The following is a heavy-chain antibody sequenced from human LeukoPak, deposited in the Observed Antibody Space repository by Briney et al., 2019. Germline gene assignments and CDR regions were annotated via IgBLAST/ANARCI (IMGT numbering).Heavy chain of an antibody. CDR3: ARADRLHGGPYLIGP. CDR1: GYTFTDYY. D-gene: IGHD2-21*01. Sequence: ASVKVSCKTSGYTFTDYYLHWVRQAPGQGLEWMGWINPNSGRTSSAQKFQGRVTMTRDTSIATVYMEVTWLTSDDTAIYYCARADRLHGGPYLIGPWGQGILVTVSS. CDR2: INPNSGRT. J-gene: IGHJ5*02. V-gene: IGHV1-2*02.